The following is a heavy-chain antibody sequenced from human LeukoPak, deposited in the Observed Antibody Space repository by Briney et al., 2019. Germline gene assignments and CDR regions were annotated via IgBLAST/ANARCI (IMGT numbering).Heavy chain of an antibody. J-gene: IGHJ1*01. Sequence: GESLKISCKGSGYSFTSYCIGWVRQMPGKGLEWMGVIYPGDSDTRYSPSFQGQVTTSADKSISTAYLQWSSLKASDTAMYYCARRRSSGYYYVGYFQHWGQGTLVTVSS. CDR2: IYPGDSDT. V-gene: IGHV5-51*01. CDR1: GYSFTSYC. CDR3: ARRRSSGYYYVGYFQH. D-gene: IGHD3-22*01.